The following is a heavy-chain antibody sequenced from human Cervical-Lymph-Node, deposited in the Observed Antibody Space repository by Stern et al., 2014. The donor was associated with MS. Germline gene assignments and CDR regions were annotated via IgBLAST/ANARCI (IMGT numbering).Heavy chain of an antibody. Sequence: VQLVESGAEVKKTGSSVKLACKASGWTFTYRHLHWVRQAPGQAPEWMGWITPYNGNSKYAQKFQGRFTISRESSLTTTYMELSRLRSDDRAIYFCARSALYGDSGQYMMDVWGQGTTVTVSS. J-gene: IGHJ6*02. CDR3: ARSALYGDSGQYMMDV. V-gene: IGHV1-45*02. CDR2: ITPYNGNS. CDR1: GWTFTYRH. D-gene: IGHD4-17*01.